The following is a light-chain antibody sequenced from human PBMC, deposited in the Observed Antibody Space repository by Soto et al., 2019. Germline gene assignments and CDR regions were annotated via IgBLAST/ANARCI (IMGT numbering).Light chain of an antibody. CDR2: GAS. J-gene: IGKJ1*01. V-gene: IGKV3-20*01. CDR1: QSVGKNY. Sequence: ENVLTQSPGTLSLSPGERATLSCRASQSVGKNYLVWYQQKPGQAPRLLIYGASSRATGIPDRFSGSGSGTDYALTISRLELEDFGMYYCLQYDCSRTFAQGTKVEIK. CDR3: LQYDCSRT.